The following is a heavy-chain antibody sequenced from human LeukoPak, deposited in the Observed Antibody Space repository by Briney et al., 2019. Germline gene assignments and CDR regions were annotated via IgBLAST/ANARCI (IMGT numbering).Heavy chain of an antibody. V-gene: IGHV3-23*01. CDR3: AKDKAPIAVAHYDY. CDR1: GFTFSSYA. Sequence: GGSLRLSCAASGFTFSSYAMSWVRQAPGKGLEWVSAIGGSGGSTYYADSVKGRFTISRDNSKNTLYLQMNSLRAEDTAVYYCAKDKAPIAVAHYDYWGQGTLVTVSS. CDR2: IGGSGGST. D-gene: IGHD6-19*01. J-gene: IGHJ4*02.